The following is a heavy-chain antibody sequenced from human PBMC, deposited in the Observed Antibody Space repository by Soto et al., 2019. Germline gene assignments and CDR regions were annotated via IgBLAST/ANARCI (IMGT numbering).Heavy chain of an antibody. V-gene: IGHV3-7*03. J-gene: IGHJ4*02. CDR3: ARVSGSYYPFDY. CDR2: IKQDGSEK. Sequence: GGALRLSWAGSGFTFSCYWMGWVRQAPGKGLEWVANIKQDGSEKYYLDSVKGRFTISRDNAKNSLYLQMNSLRAEDTAVYYCARVSGSYYPFDYWGQGTLVTVSS. D-gene: IGHD1-26*01. CDR1: GFTFSCYW.